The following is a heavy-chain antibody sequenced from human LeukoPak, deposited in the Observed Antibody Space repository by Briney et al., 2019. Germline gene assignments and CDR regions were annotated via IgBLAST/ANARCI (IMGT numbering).Heavy chain of an antibody. CDR1: GGSTDSYYY. CDR3: ARELERWEYSSSRWFDP. CDR2: IYYSGST. V-gene: IGHV4-59*01. D-gene: IGHD6-6*01. J-gene: IGHJ5*02. Sequence: SETLSLTCTVSGGSTDSYYYWSWIRQPPGKGLEWIGYIYYSGSTNYNPSLKSRVTISVDTSKNQFSLKLSSVTAADTAVYYCARELERWEYSSSRWFDPWGQGTLATVSS.